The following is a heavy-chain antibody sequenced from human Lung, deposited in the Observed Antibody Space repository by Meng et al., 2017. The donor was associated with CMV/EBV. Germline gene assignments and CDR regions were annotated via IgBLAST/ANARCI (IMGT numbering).Heavy chain of an antibody. V-gene: IGHV4-38-2*02. CDR1: DYSISSGFY. D-gene: IGHD3-3*02. Sequence: GSLRLSCTVSDYSISSGFYWGCVRQPPGKGLEWIGSIHHTGSSNYNPSLKSRVTLSVDTSQNQFSLKVTSVTAADTGVYYCARGIFGGIDFWGQGTMVTVSS. CDR2: IHHTGSS. CDR3: ARGIFGGIDF. J-gene: IGHJ4*02.